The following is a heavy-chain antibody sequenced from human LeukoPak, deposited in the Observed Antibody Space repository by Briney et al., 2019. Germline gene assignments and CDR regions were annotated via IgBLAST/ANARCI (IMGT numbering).Heavy chain of an antibody. CDR2: ISGSGGST. CDR3: AKDQTAMVRQKPDY. J-gene: IGHJ4*02. D-gene: IGHD5-18*01. CDR1: GFTFSSYA. V-gene: IGHV3-23*01. Sequence: PGGSLRLSCAASGFTFSSYAMSWVRQAPGKGLEWVTAISGSGGSTYYADSVKGRFTISRDNSKNTLYLQMNSLRAEDTAVYYCAKDQTAMVRQKPDYWGQGTLVTVSS.